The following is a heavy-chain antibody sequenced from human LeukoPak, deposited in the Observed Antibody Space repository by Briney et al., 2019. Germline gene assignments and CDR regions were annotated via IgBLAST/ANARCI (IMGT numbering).Heavy chain of an antibody. V-gene: IGHV4-30-4*01. J-gene: IGHJ6*02. D-gene: IGHD6-6*01. CDR2: IYFSGST. CDR1: GGSISSGDYY. CDR3: AMSIAARRGFGVPKGYYYGMDV. Sequence: PSQTLSLTCTVSGGSISSGDYYWSWIRQPPGKGLEWIGYIYFSGSTYYNPSLKSRVTISVDTSKNQFSLKLSSVTAADTAVYYCAMSIAARRGFGVPKGYYYGMDVWGQGTTVTVSS.